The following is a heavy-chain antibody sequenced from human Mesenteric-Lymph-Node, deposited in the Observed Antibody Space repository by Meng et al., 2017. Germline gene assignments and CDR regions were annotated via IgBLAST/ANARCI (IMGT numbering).Heavy chain of an antibody. CDR3: ARVAAAGNEWFDP. J-gene: IGHJ5*02. V-gene: IGHV4-4*02. CDR1: GGSISRINW. CDR2: IYHSGST. Sequence: VPLQEPAPGLATPSCTAPLACAVSGGSISRINWWTWVRQPPGKGLEWIGEIYHSGSTNYNPSLKSRVTISVDKSKNQFSLKLSSVTAADTAVYYCARVAAAGNEWFDPWGQGTLVTVSS. D-gene: IGHD6-13*01.